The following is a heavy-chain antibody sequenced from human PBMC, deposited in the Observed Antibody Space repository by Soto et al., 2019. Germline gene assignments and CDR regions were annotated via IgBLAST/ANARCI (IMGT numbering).Heavy chain of an antibody. CDR1: GGSVTSHD. V-gene: IGHV4-59*02. CDR3: ARDMHAGFTHYFDP. D-gene: IGHD1-26*01. J-gene: IGHJ5*02. Sequence: SETMSLNFFVSGGSVTSHDWSWIRHFPGEVLEXIAYTSYPGTSQPNHPLPRRVTISLDTYKNQLSLKLTCMTAADTAVYYCARDMHAGFTHYFDPWGQGTLVTVSS. CDR2: TSYPGTS.